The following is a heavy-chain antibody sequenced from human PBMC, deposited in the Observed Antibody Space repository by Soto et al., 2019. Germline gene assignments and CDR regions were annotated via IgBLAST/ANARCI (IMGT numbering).Heavy chain of an antibody. CDR2: IGGSGGVT. D-gene: IGHD5-18*01. J-gene: IGHJ4*02. CDR1: GFTFSSYA. CDR3: AKNVGYTYGQDY. Sequence: EVQLLESGGGLVQTGGSLRLSCAASGFTFSSYAMSWVRQAAGKGLEWVSPIGGSGGVTYYADSVKGRFTIPRDNSKDTLELQMHTPTADDTAVYYCAKNVGYTYGQDYWGQGTLVTVSS. V-gene: IGHV3-23*01.